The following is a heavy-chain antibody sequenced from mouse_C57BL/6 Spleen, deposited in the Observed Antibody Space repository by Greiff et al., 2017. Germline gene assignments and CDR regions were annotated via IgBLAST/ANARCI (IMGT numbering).Heavy chain of an antibody. CDR2: IAPSDSYT. CDR1: GYTFTSYW. D-gene: IGHD3-3*01. J-gene: IGHJ2*01. CDR3: ARRLLGYYFDY. Sequence: QVQLQQPGAELVMPGASVKLSCKASGYTFTSYWMHWVKQRPGQGLEWIGEIAPSDSYTNYNQKFKGKYTLTVDKSSSTAYMQLSSLTSEDSAVYYCARRLLGYYFDYWGQGTTLTVSS. V-gene: IGHV1-69*01.